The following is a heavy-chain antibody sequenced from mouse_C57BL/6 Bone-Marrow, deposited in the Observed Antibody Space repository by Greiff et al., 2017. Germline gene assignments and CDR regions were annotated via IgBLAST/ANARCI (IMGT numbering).Heavy chain of an antibody. CDR2: IRRKSSNYAT. J-gene: IGHJ3*01. CDR3: VRDERAY. Sequence: DVKLVESGGGLVQPKGSLKLSCAASGFTFNTYAMHWVRQAPGKGLEWVARIRRKSSNYATYYADSVKDRFTISRDDSPSMLHLLMNNLKTEDTAMYYCVRDERAYWGQGTLVTVSA. CDR1: GFTFNTYA. V-gene: IGHV10-3*01.